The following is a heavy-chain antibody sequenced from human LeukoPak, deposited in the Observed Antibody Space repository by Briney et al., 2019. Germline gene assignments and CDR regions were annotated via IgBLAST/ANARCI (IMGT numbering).Heavy chain of an antibody. Sequence: ASVKVSCKVSGYTLTELSMHWVRQAPGKGLEWMGGFDPEDGETIYAQKFQGRVTMTEDTSTDTAYMELSSLKSEDTAVYYCALVVPAGIHNWFDPWGQGTLVTVSS. V-gene: IGHV1-24*01. CDR2: FDPEDGET. CDR1: GYTLTELS. J-gene: IGHJ5*02. D-gene: IGHD2-2*01. CDR3: ALVVPAGIHNWFDP.